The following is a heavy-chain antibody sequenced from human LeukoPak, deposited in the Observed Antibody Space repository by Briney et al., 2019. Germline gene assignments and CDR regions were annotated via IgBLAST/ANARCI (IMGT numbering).Heavy chain of an antibody. V-gene: IGHV4-4*07. CDR2: IYTSGST. CDR1: GGSISSYY. J-gene: IGHJ5*02. Sequence: SETLSLTCTVSGGSISSYYWSWIRQPAGKGLEWIGRIYTSGSTNYNPSLKSRVTISVDTSKNQFSLKLSSVTAADTAVYYCARAGRIVGATTLDPWGQGTLVTVSS. CDR3: ARAGRIVGATTLDP. D-gene: IGHD1-26*01.